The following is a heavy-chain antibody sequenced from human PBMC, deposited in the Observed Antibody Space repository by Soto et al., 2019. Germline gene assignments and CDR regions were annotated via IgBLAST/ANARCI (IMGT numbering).Heavy chain of an antibody. CDR2: SNHSGNT. D-gene: IGHD3-16*01. J-gene: IGHJ5*02. CDR3: SLRAPEGFDP. V-gene: IGHV4-39*01. Sequence: PSETLSLTSAVSGGSSGTSAYCRGWIRQAPGKGLEWIGSSNHSGNTYLSPSLKDRVTMSVDTSKNSFSLKLRSATAADTGLYYCSLRAPEGFDPWGQGTLVTVSS. CDR1: GGSSGTSAYC.